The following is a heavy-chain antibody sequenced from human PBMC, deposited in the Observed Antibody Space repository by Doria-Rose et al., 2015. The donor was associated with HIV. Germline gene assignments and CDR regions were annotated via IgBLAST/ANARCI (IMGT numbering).Heavy chain of an antibody. CDR1: GVSLSSPGMG. CDR3: ARIKSSRWYHKYYFDF. Sequence: QVTSKESGPVLVKPTETLTLTCTVSGVSLSSPGMGVSWIRQPPAKALEWLANIYSDDERSYKTSLKSRLTISRGTSKSQVVLTMTDMDPVDTATYYCARIKSSRWYHKYYFDFWGQGTLVIVSA. D-gene: IGHD6-13*01. J-gene: IGHJ4*02. CDR2: IYSDDER. V-gene: IGHV2-26*01.